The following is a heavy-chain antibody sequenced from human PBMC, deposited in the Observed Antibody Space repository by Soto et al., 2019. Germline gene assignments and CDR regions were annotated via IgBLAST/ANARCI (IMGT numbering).Heavy chain of an antibody. V-gene: IGHV3-23*01. Sequence: QPGGSLRLSCAASGFTFSSYAMSWVRQAPGKGLEWVSAISGSGGSTYYADSVKGRFTISRDNSKNTLYLQMNSLRAEDTAVYYCAKFGDIVVVPVPGWFDPWGQGTLVTVSS. CDR2: ISGSGGST. CDR3: AKFGDIVVVPVPGWFDP. CDR1: GFTFSSYA. J-gene: IGHJ5*02. D-gene: IGHD2-2*01.